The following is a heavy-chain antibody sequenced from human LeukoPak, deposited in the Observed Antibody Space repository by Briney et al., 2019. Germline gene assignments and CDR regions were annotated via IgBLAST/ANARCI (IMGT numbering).Heavy chain of an antibody. Sequence: SETLSLTCAVYGGSFSGYYWSWIRQPPGKGLEWIGEINHSGSTNYNPSLKSRVTISVDTSKNQFSLKLSSVTAADTAVYYCARLGRRGYSYFYYYYYMDVWGKGTTVTISS. J-gene: IGHJ6*03. CDR1: GGSFSGYY. V-gene: IGHV4-34*01. CDR3: ARLGRRGYSYFYYYYYMDV. D-gene: IGHD5-18*01. CDR2: INHSGST.